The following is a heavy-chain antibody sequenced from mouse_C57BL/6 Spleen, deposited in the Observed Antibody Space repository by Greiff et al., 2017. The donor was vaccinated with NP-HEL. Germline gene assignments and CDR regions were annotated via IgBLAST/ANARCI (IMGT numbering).Heavy chain of an antibody. D-gene: IGHD2-4*01. V-gene: IGHV1-55*01. CDR3: ARRGYYDYPFFAY. Sequence: QVQLQQSGAELVKPGASVKMSCKASGYTFTSYWITWVKQRPGQGLEWIGDIYPGSGSTNYNEKFKSKATLTVDTSSSTAYMQLSSLTSEDSAVYYCARRGYYDYPFFAYWGQGTLVTVSA. CDR2: IYPGSGST. CDR1: GYTFTSYW. J-gene: IGHJ3*01.